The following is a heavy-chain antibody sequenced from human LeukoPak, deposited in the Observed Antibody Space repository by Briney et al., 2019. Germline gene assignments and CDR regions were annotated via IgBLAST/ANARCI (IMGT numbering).Heavy chain of an antibody. CDR1: GFTFSSYS. Sequence: GGSLRLSCAASGFTFSSYSMNWVRQAPGKGLEWVSYISSSSSTIYYADSVKGRFTISRDNAKNSLYLQMNSVRAEDTAPYYCAKSVAIYFYYGLDVWGQGTTVTVSS. CDR3: AKSVAIYFYYGLDV. CDR2: ISSSSSTI. D-gene: IGHD3-3*01. V-gene: IGHV3-48*01. J-gene: IGHJ6*02.